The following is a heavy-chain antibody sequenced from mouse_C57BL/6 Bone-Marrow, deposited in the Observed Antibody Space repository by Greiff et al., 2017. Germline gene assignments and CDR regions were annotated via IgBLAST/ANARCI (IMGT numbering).Heavy chain of an antibody. Sequence: QVHVKQPGAELVKPGASVKLSCKASGYTFTSYWMQWVKQRPGQGLEWIGEIDPSDSDTNYNPKFKGKATLTVDTSSSTAYLQLSSLTSEDSAVYYCASQTGTGLDWWGQGTTLTASS. CDR3: ASQTGTGLDW. J-gene: IGHJ2*01. D-gene: IGHD4-1*01. CDR2: IDPSDSDT. CDR1: GYTFTSYW. V-gene: IGHV1-50*01.